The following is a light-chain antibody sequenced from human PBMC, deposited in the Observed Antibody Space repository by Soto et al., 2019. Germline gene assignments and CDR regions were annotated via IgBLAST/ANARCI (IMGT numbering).Light chain of an antibody. J-gene: IGKJ2*01. V-gene: IGKV3-15*01. Sequence: EMVMTQSPATLSVSPGERATLSCRASQNLSRNLAWYQQQPGQAPRPLIFYASTRATGIPARFSGSGSGTDFTLTITSLQSEDFAVYYCQQYYKWPHTFGQGTKLEIK. CDR2: YAS. CDR1: QNLSRN. CDR3: QQYYKWPHT.